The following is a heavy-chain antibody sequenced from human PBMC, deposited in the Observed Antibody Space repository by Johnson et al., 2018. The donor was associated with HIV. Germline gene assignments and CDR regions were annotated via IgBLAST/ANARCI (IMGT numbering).Heavy chain of an antibody. Sequence: QVQLVESGGGVVQPGRSLRLSCAASGFTFSSYVMYWVRQAPGKGLEWVAVISYDGSNKYYADSVKGRFTISRDNSKNTLYLQMNSLRAEDTAVYYCAKEGRDCTGGVCYSLAFEIWGQGTMVTVSS. D-gene: IGHD2-8*02. CDR3: AKEGRDCTGGVCYSLAFEI. V-gene: IGHV3-30*18. CDR2: ISYDGSNK. J-gene: IGHJ3*02. CDR1: GFTFSSYV.